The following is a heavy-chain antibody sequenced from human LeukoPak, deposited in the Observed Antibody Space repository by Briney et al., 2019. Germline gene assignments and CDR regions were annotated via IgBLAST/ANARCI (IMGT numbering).Heavy chain of an antibody. J-gene: IGHJ4*02. CDR1: GFTFSGSA. Sequence: GGSLRLTCAASGFTFSGSAMHWVRQASGKGLEWVGRNRNKANSYATAYAASVKGRFTISRDDYKNTAYLQMNSLKTEDTAVYYCTRHFDVVVVAATPEFDYWGQGTLVTVSS. D-gene: IGHD2-15*01. V-gene: IGHV3-73*01. CDR2: NRNKANSYAT. CDR3: TRHFDVVVVAATPEFDY.